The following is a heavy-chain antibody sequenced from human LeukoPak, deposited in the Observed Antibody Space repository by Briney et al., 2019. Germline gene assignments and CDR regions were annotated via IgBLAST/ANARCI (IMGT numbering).Heavy chain of an antibody. V-gene: IGHV4-4*07. Sequence: SSETLSLTCTVSGGSISSYYWSWIRQPAGKGLEWIGRIHTSGSTNYNPSLKSRVTMSVDTSKNQFSLKLSSVTAADTAVYYCARDRSPYYDFWSGHKEGNWFDPWGQGTLVTVSS. D-gene: IGHD3-3*01. CDR2: IHTSGST. CDR1: GGSISSYY. J-gene: IGHJ5*02. CDR3: ARDRSPYYDFWSGHKEGNWFDP.